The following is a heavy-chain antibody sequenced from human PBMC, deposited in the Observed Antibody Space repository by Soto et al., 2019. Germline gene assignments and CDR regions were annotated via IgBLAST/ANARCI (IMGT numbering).Heavy chain of an antibody. Sequence: EVQLLESGGGLAQPGGSLRLSCEASGFTFSGFAMSWVRQAPGKGLEWISAITGSGGSTYHADSVKGRFTISRDNSKNTLYLEMNNLRADDTAVYYCAKGSSSSRPYYFDSWGQGTLPTVSS. CDR1: GFTFSGFA. D-gene: IGHD2-2*01. CDR2: ITGSGGST. V-gene: IGHV3-23*01. CDR3: AKGSSSSRPYYFDS. J-gene: IGHJ4*02.